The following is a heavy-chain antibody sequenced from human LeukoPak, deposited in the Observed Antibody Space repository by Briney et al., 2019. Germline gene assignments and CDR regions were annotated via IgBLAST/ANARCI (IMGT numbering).Heavy chain of an antibody. CDR3: ARNLSAGTGNTYAY. D-gene: IGHD1-1*01. CDR1: GGSFSGYY. CDR2: INHSGST. J-gene: IGHJ4*02. Sequence: SETLSLTCAASGGSFSGYYWTWIRQPPGKGLEWIGEINHSGSTNYNTSLKSRVTISVDTSKNQLSLKLRSVTAADTAVYYCARNLSAGTGNTYAYWGQGTLVTVSS. V-gene: IGHV4-34*01.